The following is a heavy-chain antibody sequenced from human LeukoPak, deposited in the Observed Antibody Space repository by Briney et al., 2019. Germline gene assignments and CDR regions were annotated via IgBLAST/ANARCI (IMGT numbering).Heavy chain of an antibody. CDR3: ARVTELPNWFDP. CDR1: GYTFTSYG. J-gene: IGHJ5*02. V-gene: IGHV1-69*13. D-gene: IGHD1-26*01. Sequence: ASVKVSCKASGYTFTSYGISWVRQAPGQGLEWMGGIIPIFGTANYAQKFQGRVTITADESTSTAYMELSSLRSEDTAVYYCARVTELPNWFDPWGQGTLVTVSS. CDR2: IIPIFGTA.